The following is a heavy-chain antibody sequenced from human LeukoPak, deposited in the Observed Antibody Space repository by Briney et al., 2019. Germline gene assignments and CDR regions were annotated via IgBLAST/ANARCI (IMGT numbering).Heavy chain of an antibody. V-gene: IGHV4-59*01. Sequence: SETLSLTCTVSGGSISSYYWSWIRQPPGKGLEWIGYIYCSGSTNYNPSLKSRVTISVDTSKNQFSLKLSSVTAADTAVYYCARTLGGDYMGEFVAFDIWSQGTMVTVSS. CDR3: ARTLGGDYMGEFVAFDI. CDR2: IYCSGST. J-gene: IGHJ3*02. D-gene: IGHD4-17*01. CDR1: GGSISSYY.